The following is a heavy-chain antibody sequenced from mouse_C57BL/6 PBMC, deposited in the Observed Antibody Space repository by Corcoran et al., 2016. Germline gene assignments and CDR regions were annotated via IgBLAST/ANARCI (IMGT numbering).Heavy chain of an antibody. J-gene: IGHJ3*01. CDR2: IYPGDGDT. CDR3: ASPSTVPAWFAY. Sequence: QVQLQQSGAELVKPGASVKISCKASGYAFSSYWMNWVKQRPGKGLEWIGQIYPGDGDTNYNGKFKGKATLTADKSSSTAYMQLSSLTSEDSAVYFCASPSTVPAWFAYWGQGTLVTVSA. CDR1: GYAFSSYW. D-gene: IGHD1-1*01. V-gene: IGHV1-80*01.